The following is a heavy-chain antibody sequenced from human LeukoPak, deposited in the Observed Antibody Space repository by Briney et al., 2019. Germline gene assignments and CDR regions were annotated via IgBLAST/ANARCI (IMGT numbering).Heavy chain of an antibody. Sequence: GGALRLSCAASGFTFSNSAMYWVRQAPGKGLEFVSVISTNGDRTYYADSVKGRFTISRDNSKNTLYLQMGSLRADDMAVYYCARGVAISSSGWYDTFDYWGQGALVTVSS. V-gene: IGHV3-64*02. CDR2: ISTNGDRT. J-gene: IGHJ4*02. CDR1: GFTFSNSA. CDR3: ARGVAISSSGWYDTFDY. D-gene: IGHD6-19*01.